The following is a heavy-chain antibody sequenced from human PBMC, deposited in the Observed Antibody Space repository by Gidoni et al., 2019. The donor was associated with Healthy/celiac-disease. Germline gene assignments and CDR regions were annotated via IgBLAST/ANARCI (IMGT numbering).Heavy chain of an antibody. J-gene: IGHJ4*02. D-gene: IGHD6-13*01. Sequence: QLVQSGAEVKKTGDSLRIACMASGSSFTSYWISWVRQMPGKGLEWMGRIEPKDSYTNYSPSFQGHVTISADKSINTAYLQWSSLKASDTAMYYCARHIAADYWGQGTLVTVSS. CDR1: GSSFTSYW. CDR3: ARHIAADY. V-gene: IGHV5-10-1*01. CDR2: IEPKDSYT.